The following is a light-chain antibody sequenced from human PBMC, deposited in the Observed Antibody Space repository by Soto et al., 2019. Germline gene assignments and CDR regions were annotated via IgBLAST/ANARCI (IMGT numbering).Light chain of an antibody. CDR1: QSVSSN. J-gene: IGKJ1*01. CDR3: QHYNSWPRT. Sequence: EMVMTQSPAILSVSPGERATLSCRASQSVSSNLAWYQQKPGQAPRLLIYGASTRATGVPARFSGSGSGTEFTLTISSLQSEDFAVYHYQHYNSWPRTFGQGTKVESK. CDR2: GAS. V-gene: IGKV3-15*01.